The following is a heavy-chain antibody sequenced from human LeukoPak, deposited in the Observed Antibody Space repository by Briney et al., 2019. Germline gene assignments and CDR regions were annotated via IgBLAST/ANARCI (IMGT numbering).Heavy chain of an antibody. J-gene: IGHJ3*01. CDR3: ARHRSRADIGYAFDF. D-gene: IGHD2-15*01. CDR2: IYQSRYDSWSY. CDR1: LGSIISSRGY. Sequence: SGSLSHTCIFSLGSIISSRGYWGCTRRAPGEGLEWIGSIYQSRYDSWSYYVSPSLKSRITISVDSSKKQFSLKLTSVTAADTAVYYWARHRSRADIGYAFDFWGQGTLVTVSS. V-gene: IGHV4-39*01.